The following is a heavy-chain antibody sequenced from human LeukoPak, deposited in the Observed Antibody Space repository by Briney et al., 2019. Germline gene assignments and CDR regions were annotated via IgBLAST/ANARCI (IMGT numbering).Heavy chain of an antibody. V-gene: IGHV4-34*01. Sequence: PSETLSRTCAVYGGSFSGYYWSWIRQPPGKGLEWIGEINHSGSTNYNPSLKSRVTISVDTSKNQFSLKLSSVTAADTAVYYCARGPSNYYGSGSYLDYWGQGTLVTVSS. CDR2: INHSGST. J-gene: IGHJ4*02. CDR1: GGSFSGYY. CDR3: ARGPSNYYGSGSYLDY. D-gene: IGHD3-10*01.